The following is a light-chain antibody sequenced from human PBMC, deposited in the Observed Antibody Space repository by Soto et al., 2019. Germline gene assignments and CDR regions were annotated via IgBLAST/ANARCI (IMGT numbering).Light chain of an antibody. V-gene: IGKV1-5*01. CDR3: QQYNSYPLT. J-gene: IGKJ4*01. CDR1: QSIRSW. Sequence: DIQMTQSPSALSASVGDRVTITCRASQSIRSWLAWYQQKPGKAPKLLIHDASSLESGVPSRFSGSGSGTEFTLTISSLQPDDFATYYCQQYNSYPLTFGGGTKVEIK. CDR2: DAS.